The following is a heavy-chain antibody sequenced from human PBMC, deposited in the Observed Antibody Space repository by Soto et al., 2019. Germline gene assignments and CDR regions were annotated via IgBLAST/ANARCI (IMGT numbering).Heavy chain of an antibody. D-gene: IGHD2-2*01. Sequence: LSLTCNVSGDSIGPYYWTWIRQAPGQGLEWIGHIHYRESTHYNTSLKSRVTISVDTSKNHFSLELSSVTAADTAIYYCRSSTSCYDESCVDVWGQGTMVTVSS. CDR2: IHYREST. V-gene: IGHV4-59*08. CDR3: RSSTSCYDESCVDV. J-gene: IGHJ6*02. CDR1: GDSIGPYY.